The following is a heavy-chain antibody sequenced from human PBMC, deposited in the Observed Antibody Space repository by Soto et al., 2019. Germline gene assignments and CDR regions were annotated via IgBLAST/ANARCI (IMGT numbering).Heavy chain of an antibody. J-gene: IGHJ4*02. CDR2: MNPNSGNT. CDR1: GYTFTSHD. CDR3: ARWDYGVYARFDY. D-gene: IGHD4-17*01. V-gene: IGHV1-8*01. Sequence: QVQLVQSGTEVKKPGASVKVSCKASGYTFTSHDINWVRQATGQGLEWMGWMNPNSGNTGYAQKFQGRGTMTRNTAISTAYMELSSLRSADTAVYYCARWDYGVYARFDYWGQGTLVTVSS.